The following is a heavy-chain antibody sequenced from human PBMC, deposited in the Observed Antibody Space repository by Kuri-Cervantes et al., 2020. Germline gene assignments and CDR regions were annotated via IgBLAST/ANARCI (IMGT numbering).Heavy chain of an antibody. J-gene: IGHJ4*02. CDR2: ISGSGGST. Sequence: GESLKISCAASGFTFSSYAMSWVRQAPGKGLEWVSPISGSGGSTYYADSVKGRFTISRDNSKNTLYLQMSSLRDEDTAIYYCARDRTADSGYDFLDYWGQGTPVTVSS. CDR3: ARDRTADSGYDFLDY. V-gene: IGHV3-23*01. CDR1: GFTFSSYA. D-gene: IGHD5-12*01.